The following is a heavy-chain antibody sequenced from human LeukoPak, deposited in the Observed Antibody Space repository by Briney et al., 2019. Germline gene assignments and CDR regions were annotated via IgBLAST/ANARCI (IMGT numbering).Heavy chain of an antibody. V-gene: IGHV3-49*04. J-gene: IGHJ3*02. CDR2: IRSKAYGGTT. Sequence: GGSLRLSCAASGFTFSSYEMNWVRQAPGKGLEWVGFIRSKAYGGTTEYAASVKGRFTISRDDSKSIAYLQLNSLKTEDTAVYYCTTDAFDIWGQGTMVTVSS. CDR3: TTDAFDI. CDR1: GFTFSSYE.